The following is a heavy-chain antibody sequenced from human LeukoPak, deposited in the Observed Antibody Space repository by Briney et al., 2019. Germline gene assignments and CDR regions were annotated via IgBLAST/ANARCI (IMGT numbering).Heavy chain of an antibody. CDR1: GFSFSNYA. V-gene: IGHV3-23*01. CDR2: ISGSGGST. J-gene: IGHJ6*02. Sequence: PGGSLRLSCAASGFSFSNYAMSWVRQAPGRGLEWVSGISGSGGSTYYADSVKGRFTMSRDNSKNTLYLQMNSLRAEDTAVYYCARGHYGMDVWGQGTTVTVSS. CDR3: ARGHYGMDV.